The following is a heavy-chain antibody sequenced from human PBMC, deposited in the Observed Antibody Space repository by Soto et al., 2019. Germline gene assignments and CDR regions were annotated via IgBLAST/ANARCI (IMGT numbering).Heavy chain of an antibody. CDR3: ATFLLNYYDSSGYYYDYFDY. D-gene: IGHD3-22*01. Sequence: SETLSLTCAVYGGSFSGHYWSWIRQPPGKGLEWIGEINHSGSTNYNPSLKSRVTISVDTSKNQFSLKLSSVTAAVTAVYYCATFLLNYYDSSGYYYDYFDYWGQGTLVTVSS. V-gene: IGHV4-34*01. CDR2: INHSGST. CDR1: GGSFSGHY. J-gene: IGHJ4*02.